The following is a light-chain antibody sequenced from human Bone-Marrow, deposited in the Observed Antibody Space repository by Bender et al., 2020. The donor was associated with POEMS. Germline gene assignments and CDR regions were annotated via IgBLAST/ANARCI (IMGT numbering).Light chain of an antibody. CDR1: SSNIGSNY. CDR2: GND. CDR3: AAWDDSLSGWV. J-gene: IGLJ3*02. V-gene: IGLV1-47*01. Sequence: QSVLTQPPSVSGTPGQRVTISCSGSSSNIGSNYVYWYQQLPGTAPKLLIYGNDQRPSGVPDRFSGSKSGTSASLAISGLRSEDEADYYCAAWDDSLSGWVFGGGTKLTVL.